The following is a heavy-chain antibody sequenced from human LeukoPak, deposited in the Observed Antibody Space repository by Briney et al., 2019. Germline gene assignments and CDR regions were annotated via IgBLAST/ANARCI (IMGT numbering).Heavy chain of an antibody. Sequence: SGTLSLTCAVSGGSISSVRWWSWVRQPPGKGLEWIGEIYHSGNTNYNPSLKSRVTISVDKSKNQFPLKLNSVTAADTAVYYCTREGSSGYSIDPWGQGTLVTVSS. CDR1: GGSISSVRW. J-gene: IGHJ5*02. V-gene: IGHV4-4*02. D-gene: IGHD3-22*01. CDR3: TREGSSGYSIDP. CDR2: IYHSGNT.